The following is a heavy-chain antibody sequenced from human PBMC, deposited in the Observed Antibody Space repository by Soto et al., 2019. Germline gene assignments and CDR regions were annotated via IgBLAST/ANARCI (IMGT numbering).Heavy chain of an antibody. J-gene: IGHJ4*02. Sequence: PSETLSLTCTVSGGSISSGGYYWSWIRQHPGKGLEWIGYIHYSGSTYYNPSLKSRVTISVDTSKNQFSLKLSSVTAADRALYYCARVGGGGATINFDYWGQGTLVTVSS. V-gene: IGHV4-31*03. D-gene: IGHD5-12*01. CDR2: IHYSGST. CDR1: GGSISSGGYY. CDR3: ARVGGGGATINFDY.